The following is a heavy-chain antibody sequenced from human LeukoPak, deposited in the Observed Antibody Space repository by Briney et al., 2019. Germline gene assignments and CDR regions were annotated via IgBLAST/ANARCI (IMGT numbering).Heavy chain of an antibody. D-gene: IGHD5-18*01. CDR2: INPNSGGT. J-gene: IGHJ4*02. CDR1: GYTFTGYF. Sequence: ASVKVSCKASGYTFTGYFMHWVRQAPGQGLEWMGWINPNSGGTNYAQKLQGRVTMTRDTSISTAYMELSRLRSDDTAVYYCARGGIQLWFLVDYWGQGTLVTVSS. V-gene: IGHV1-2*02. CDR3: ARGGIQLWFLVDY.